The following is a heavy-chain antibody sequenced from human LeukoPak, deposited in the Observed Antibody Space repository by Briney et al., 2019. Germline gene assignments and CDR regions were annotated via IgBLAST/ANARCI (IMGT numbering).Heavy chain of an antibody. Sequence: SETLSLTCAVYGGSFSGYYWSWIRQPPGKGLEWIGEINHSGSTNYNPSLKSRVTISVDTSKNQFSLKLSSVTAADTAVYYCARGRREATYYYDSSGYYVDYWGQGTLVTVSS. J-gene: IGHJ4*02. V-gene: IGHV4-34*01. D-gene: IGHD3-22*01. CDR2: INHSGST. CDR3: ARGRREATYYYDSSGYYVDY. CDR1: GGSFSGYY.